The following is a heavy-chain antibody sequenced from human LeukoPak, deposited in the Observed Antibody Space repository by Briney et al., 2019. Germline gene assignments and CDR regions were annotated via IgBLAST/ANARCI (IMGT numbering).Heavy chain of an antibody. CDR2: IKQDGSEK. V-gene: IGHV3-7*01. CDR1: KFTFSNYW. CDR3: AREFSSGWYYFDY. D-gene: IGHD6-19*01. Sequence: PGGSLRLSCEASKFTFSNYWMSWVRQAPGKGLEWVASIKQDGSEKYCVDSVKGRFTISRDNAKNSLYLQMNSLRAEDTAVYYCAREFSSGWYYFDYWGQGTLVTVSS. J-gene: IGHJ4*02.